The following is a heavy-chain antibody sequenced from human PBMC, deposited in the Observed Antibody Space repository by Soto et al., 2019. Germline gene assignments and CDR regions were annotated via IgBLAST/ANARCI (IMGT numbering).Heavy chain of an antibody. CDR3: STRAYDTNGYYRFDP. CDR1: GGSRSDHG. D-gene: IGHD3-22*01. CDR2: IYY. V-gene: IGHV4-59*11. J-gene: IGHJ5*01. Sequence: SVPHSLPSPVPGGSRSDHGWSWIRQPPGKGLECIRYIYYSPSLKSRVTISLDTSKNQFSLTLSAVTAADTAMYYCSTRAYDTNGYYRFDPRGQGNLVTGS.